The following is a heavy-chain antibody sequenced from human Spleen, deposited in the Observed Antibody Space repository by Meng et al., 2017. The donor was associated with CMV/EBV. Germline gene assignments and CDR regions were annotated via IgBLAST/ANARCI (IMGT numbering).Heavy chain of an antibody. CDR3: AKGAARYCSSTSCPYYFDY. CDR1: GFTFSSYA. Sequence: GESLKISCAASGFTFSSYAMSWVRQAPGKGLEWVSTISSSGTYYADSVKGRFTISRDSSENTLYLQMNSLRADDTAVYYCAKGAARYCSSTSCPYYFDYWGQGTLVTVSS. D-gene: IGHD2-2*01. V-gene: IGHV3-23*01. CDR2: ISSSGT. J-gene: IGHJ4*02.